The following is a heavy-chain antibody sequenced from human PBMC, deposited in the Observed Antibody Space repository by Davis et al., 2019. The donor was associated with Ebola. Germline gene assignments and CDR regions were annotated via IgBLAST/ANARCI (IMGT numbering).Heavy chain of an antibody. Sequence: PSETLSLTCAVYGGSFSGYYWSWIRQPPGKGLEWIGEINHSGSTNYNPSLKSRVTISVDTSKNQFSLKLSSVTAADTAVYYCARGPHQPHIVVVPAAKGLRRFDPWGQGTLVTVSS. CDR1: GGSFSGYY. V-gene: IGHV4-34*01. J-gene: IGHJ5*02. CDR2: INHSGST. D-gene: IGHD2-2*01. CDR3: ARGPHQPHIVVVPAAKGLRRFDP.